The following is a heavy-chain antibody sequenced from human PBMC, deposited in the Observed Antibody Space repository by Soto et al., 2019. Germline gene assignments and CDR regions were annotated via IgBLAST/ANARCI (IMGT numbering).Heavy chain of an antibody. Sequence: TLSLTCTVSGGSIGSYYWSWIRQPPGKGLEWIGYIYYSGSTNYNPSLKSRVTISVDTSKNQFSLKLSSVTAADTAVYYCARPGYCSSTSCHDAFDIWGQGTMVTVSS. CDR1: GGSIGSYY. J-gene: IGHJ3*02. CDR3: ARPGYCSSTSCHDAFDI. CDR2: IYYSGST. D-gene: IGHD2-2*01. V-gene: IGHV4-59*08.